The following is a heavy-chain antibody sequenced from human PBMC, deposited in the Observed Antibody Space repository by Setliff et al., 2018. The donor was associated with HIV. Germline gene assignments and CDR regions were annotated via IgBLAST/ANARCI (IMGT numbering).Heavy chain of an antibody. CDR1: GFTFSSYW. J-gene: IGHJ4*02. CDR2: IRYDDTYK. V-gene: IGHV3-30*02. Sequence: GGSLRLSCAASGFTFSSYWMHWVRQAPGKGLVWVAFIRYDDTYKYYVDSVKGRFTISRDNSKNTLYLQMNSLRPEDTAVYYCGVSGGSSPGYWGQGTLVTVSS. CDR3: GVSGGSSPGY. D-gene: IGHD2-15*01.